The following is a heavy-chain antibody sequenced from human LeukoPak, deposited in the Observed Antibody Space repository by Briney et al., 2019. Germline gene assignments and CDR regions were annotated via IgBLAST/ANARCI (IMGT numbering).Heavy chain of an antibody. CDR2: ISDSGTT. V-gene: IGHV4-59*01. J-gene: IGHJ4*02. Sequence: SETLSLTCTVSGGSISNYYWSWIRQPPGKGLEWIGYISDSGTTNYNPSLKSRVTISVDTSKNQFSLKLSSVTAADTAVYYCARGNTAMVAYYFDYWGQGTLVTVSS. CDR3: ARGNTAMVAYYFDY. D-gene: IGHD5-18*01. CDR1: GGSISNYY.